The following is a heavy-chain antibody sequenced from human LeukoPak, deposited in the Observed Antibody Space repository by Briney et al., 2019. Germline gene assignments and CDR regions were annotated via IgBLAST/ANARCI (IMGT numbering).Heavy chain of an antibody. D-gene: IGHD6-19*01. V-gene: IGHV5-51*01. J-gene: IGHJ4*02. CDR3: ARLSPPGWYSIYY. Sequence: GESLQISCKGSGYSFTSYWIGWVRQVPGKGLEWMGIIYPGDSDTRYSPPFQGQVTISADKSISTAYLQWSSLKASDTAMYYCARLSPPGWYSIYYWGQGTLVTVSS. CDR1: GYSFTSYW. CDR2: IYPGDSDT.